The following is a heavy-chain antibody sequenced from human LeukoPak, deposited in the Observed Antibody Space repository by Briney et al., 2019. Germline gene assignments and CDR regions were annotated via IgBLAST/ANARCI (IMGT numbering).Heavy chain of an antibody. CDR3: ARDGHLGY. J-gene: IGHJ4*02. CDR1: GGSFSGYY. Sequence: SETLSLTCAVYGGSFSGYYWSWIRQPPGKGLEWIGSIYHSGSTYYNPSLKSRVTISVDTSKNQFSLKLSSVTAADTAVYYCARDGHLGYWGQGTLVTVSS. V-gene: IGHV4-34*01. CDR2: IYHSGST.